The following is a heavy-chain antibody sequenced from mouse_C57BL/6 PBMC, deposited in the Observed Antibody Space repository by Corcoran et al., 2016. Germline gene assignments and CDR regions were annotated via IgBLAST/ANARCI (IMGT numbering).Heavy chain of an antibody. CDR3: ARSDYYSNYVSYWYFDA. V-gene: IGHV1-18*01. Sequence: EVQLQQSGPELVKPGASVKIPCKASGYTFTDYNMDWVKQSHGKSLEWIGDINPNNGGTIYNQKFKGKATLTVDKSSSTAYMELRSLTSEDTAVYYCARSDYYSNYVSYWYFDAWGTGTTVTVSS. D-gene: IGHD2-5*01. CDR1: GYTFTDYN. J-gene: IGHJ1*03. CDR2: INPNNGGT.